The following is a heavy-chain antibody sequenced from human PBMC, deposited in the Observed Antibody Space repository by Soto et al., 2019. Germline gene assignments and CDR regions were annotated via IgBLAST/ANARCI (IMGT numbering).Heavy chain of an antibody. V-gene: IGHV1-69*01. CDR3: ARTAPMDAGDKYDYDF. J-gene: IGHJ4*02. D-gene: IGHD3-16*01. CDR2: IIPFFGTA. Sequence: QVQLVQSGAEVKKTGSSVKVSCKTSGGTFSTFGISWVRQAPGQGLEWMGGIIPFFGTAEYSQKFEDRITITADETPNTVYMELRRLSSEDTAIYYCARTAPMDAGDKYDYDFWGQGALVTVSS. CDR1: GGTFSTFG.